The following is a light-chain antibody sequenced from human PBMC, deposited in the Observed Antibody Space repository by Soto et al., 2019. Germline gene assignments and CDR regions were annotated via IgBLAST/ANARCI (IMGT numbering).Light chain of an antibody. Sequence: PMTQSPSGLSASGRDKNTLTCPASLNLGTWVGWYQQRPGKAPKLPVYMATSLQSGVPSRFSGGGSGTEFTLTIRSLQPDDFGTYYWQQYGRFHQATFGQGTKVEMK. J-gene: IGKJ1*01. CDR3: QQYGRFHQAT. CDR2: MAT. CDR1: LNLGTW. V-gene: IGKV1-5*03.